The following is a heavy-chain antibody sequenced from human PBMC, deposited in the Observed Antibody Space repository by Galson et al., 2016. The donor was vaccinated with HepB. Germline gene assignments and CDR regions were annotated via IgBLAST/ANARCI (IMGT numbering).Heavy chain of an antibody. CDR1: GFPFNTHA. D-gene: IGHD2-15*01. J-gene: IGHJ3*01. CDR3: AKDGGRWAFDV. CDR2: INGPGDGI. Sequence: SLRLSCAGTGFPFNTHAMSWVRQAPGKGLEWLALINGPGDGIYYADSVKGRFTISRDNSKNTLYLEINSLRVDDSAVYYCAKDGGRWAFDVWGQGTVVSVSS. V-gene: IGHV3-23*01.